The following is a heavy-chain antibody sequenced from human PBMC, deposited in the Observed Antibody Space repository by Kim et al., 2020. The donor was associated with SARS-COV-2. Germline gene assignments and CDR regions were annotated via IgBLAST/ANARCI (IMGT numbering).Heavy chain of an antibody. V-gene: IGHV4-31*03. CDR1: GGSISSGGYY. D-gene: IGHD3-22*01. CDR2: IYYSGST. J-gene: IGHJ5*02. CDR3: AREWDSSGYYYHRGHWFDP. Sequence: SETLSLTCTVSGGSISSGGYYWSWIRQHPGKGLEWIGYIYYSGSTYYNPSLKSRVTISVDTSKNQFSLKLSSVTAADTAVYYCAREWDSSGYYYHRGHWFDPWGQGTLVTVSS.